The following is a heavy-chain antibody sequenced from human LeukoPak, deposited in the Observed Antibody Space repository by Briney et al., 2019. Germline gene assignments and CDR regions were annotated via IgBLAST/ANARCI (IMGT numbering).Heavy chain of an antibody. V-gene: IGHV1-18*01. CDR1: GGTFSSYA. Sequence: ASVKVSCKASGGTFSSYAISWVRQAPGQGLEWMGWISAYNGNTNYAQKLQGRVTMTTDTSTSTAYMELRSLRSDDTAVYYCARDRLRYCSGGSCYSGDYWGQGTLVTVSS. CDR2: ISAYNGNT. D-gene: IGHD2-15*01. CDR3: ARDRLRYCSGGSCYSGDY. J-gene: IGHJ4*02.